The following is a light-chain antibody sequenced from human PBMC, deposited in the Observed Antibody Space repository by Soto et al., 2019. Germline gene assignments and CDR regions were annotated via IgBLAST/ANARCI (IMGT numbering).Light chain of an antibody. J-gene: IGKJ1*01. Sequence: LSQSPGTLSLSPGERATLSCRASQSVSSSHLAWYQQKPGQAPRLLIYSASSRATGIPDRFSGSGSGTDFTLTISRLEPEDFAVYYCQRYGGFGQGTKVDIK. CDR1: QSVSSSH. CDR2: SAS. CDR3: QRYGG. V-gene: IGKV3-20*01.